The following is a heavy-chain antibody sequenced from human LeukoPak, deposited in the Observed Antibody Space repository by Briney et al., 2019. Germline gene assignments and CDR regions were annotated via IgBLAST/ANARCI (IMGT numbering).Heavy chain of an antibody. CDR3: ARDHDAYGPHDY. CDR1: GFTFRSYS. CDR2: ISSSSSYI. D-gene: IGHD3-10*01. Sequence: SGGSLRLSCAASGFTFRSYSMNWVRQAPGKGLEWVSSISSSSSYIYYADSVKGRFTISRDNAKNSLYLQLNSLRADDSAVYYCARDHDAYGPHDYWGQGTLVTVSS. J-gene: IGHJ4*02. V-gene: IGHV3-21*01.